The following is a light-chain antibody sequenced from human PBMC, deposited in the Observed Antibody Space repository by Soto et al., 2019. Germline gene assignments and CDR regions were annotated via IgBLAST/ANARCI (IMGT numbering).Light chain of an antibody. V-gene: IGKV1-5*01. J-gene: IGKJ1*01. CDR2: DAS. Sequence: DIQMTQSPSTLSASVGDRVTITCRASQSISSWLAWYQQEPGKAPKLLIYDASSLESGVPSRFSGSGSGTEFTLTISSLQPDDFATYYCQQYNSYSPTWTFGQGTKVDI. CDR1: QSISSW. CDR3: QQYNSYSPTWT.